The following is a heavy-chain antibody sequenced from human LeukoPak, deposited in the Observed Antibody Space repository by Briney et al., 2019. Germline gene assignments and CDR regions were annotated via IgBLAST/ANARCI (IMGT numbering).Heavy chain of an antibody. CDR1: GYSFRSYW. D-gene: IGHD1-26*01. CDR2: IYPYDSDT. Sequence: HGESLKISCKASGYSFRSYWIAWVRQMPGKGLEWVGVIYPYDSDTRYSQAFEGQVTMSADKSMSVAYLQLSTLRASDTAIYYCARQTATYFDYWGQGTLVTGSS. CDR3: ARQTATYFDY. J-gene: IGHJ4*02. V-gene: IGHV5-51*01.